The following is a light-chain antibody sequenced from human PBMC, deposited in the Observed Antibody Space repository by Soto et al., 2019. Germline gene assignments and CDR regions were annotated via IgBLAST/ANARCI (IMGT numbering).Light chain of an antibody. V-gene: IGKV1-5*01. J-gene: IGKJ1*01. CDR3: QQYNSYWT. Sequence: DIQMTQSPSTLSGSVGDRVTITCRASQTISSWLAWYQQKPGKAPKLLIYAASSLQSGVPSRFSGSGSGTDFTLNISSLQPEDFASYYCQQYNSYWTFGQATKVDIK. CDR1: QTISSW. CDR2: AAS.